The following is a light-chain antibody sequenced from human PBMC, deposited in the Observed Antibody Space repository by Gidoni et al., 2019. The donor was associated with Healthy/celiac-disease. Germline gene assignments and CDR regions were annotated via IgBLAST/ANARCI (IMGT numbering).Light chain of an antibody. CDR2: WAS. CDR1: QSVLYSANNKTY. Sequence: DIVLTQFPDSLSGSLGERATINCNSSQSVLYSANNKTYLAWYQQKPGQPPKLLIYWASTRESGVPDRFSGSGSGTDFTLTISSLQAEDVAVYYCQQYYSTWTFGQGTKVEIK. CDR3: QQYYSTWT. V-gene: IGKV4-1*01. J-gene: IGKJ1*01.